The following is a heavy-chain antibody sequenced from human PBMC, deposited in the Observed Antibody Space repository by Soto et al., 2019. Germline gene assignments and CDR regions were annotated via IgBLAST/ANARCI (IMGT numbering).Heavy chain of an antibody. J-gene: IGHJ6*04. CDR3: ARDLLLWFGELSQFLDV. Sequence: GGSLRLSCAASGFTFSSYGMHWVRQAPGKGLEWVAVIWYDGSNKYYADSVKGRFTISRDNSKNTLYLQMNSLRAEDTAVYYCARDLLLWFGELSQFLDVWGKGTTVTVSS. D-gene: IGHD3-10*01. V-gene: IGHV3-33*01. CDR2: IWYDGSNK. CDR1: GFTFSSYG.